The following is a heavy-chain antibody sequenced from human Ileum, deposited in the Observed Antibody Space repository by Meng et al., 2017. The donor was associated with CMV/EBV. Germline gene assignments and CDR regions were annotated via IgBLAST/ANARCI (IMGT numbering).Heavy chain of an antibody. CDR3: ARGSRYQLYRY. Sequence: LTFAVYGASFSGYYWSWLRQPPGKGLEWIGEINHSGSTNYNPSLKSRVTISVDTSKNQFSLKLSSVTAADTAVYYCARGSRYQLYRYWGQGTLVTVSS. D-gene: IGHD2-2*01. CDR1: GASFSGYY. CDR2: INHSGST. J-gene: IGHJ4*02. V-gene: IGHV4-34*01.